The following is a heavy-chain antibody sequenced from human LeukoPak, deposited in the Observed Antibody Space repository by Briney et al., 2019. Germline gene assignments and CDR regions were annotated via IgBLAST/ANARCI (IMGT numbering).Heavy chain of an antibody. D-gene: IGHD2-21*02. Sequence: ASVKVSCKASGYTFTSYDINWVRQATGQGLEWMGWMNPNSGNTGYAQKFQGRVTMTRDTSISTAYMELSSLRSEDTAVYYCARVRLGDYCYNYYMDVWGQGTTVTISS. CDR2: MNPNSGNT. CDR3: ARVRLGDYCYNYYMDV. CDR1: GYTFTSYD. V-gene: IGHV1-8*01. J-gene: IGHJ6*03.